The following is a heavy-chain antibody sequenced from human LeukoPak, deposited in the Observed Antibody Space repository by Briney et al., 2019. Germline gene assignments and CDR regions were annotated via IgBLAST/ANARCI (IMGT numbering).Heavy chain of an antibody. J-gene: IGHJ3*02. CDR3: TRRVRGLGSYSDAFDI. Sequence: GGSLRLSCAASGFTFSSYDMHWVRQGPGKGLEWVSGIDTAGGTYYAGSVKGRFTISRENAKNSFYLQMSSLRAGDTAVYFCTRRVRGLGSYSDAFDIWGQGTMVTVSS. CDR2: IDTAGGT. V-gene: IGHV3-13*04. D-gene: IGHD3-10*01. CDR1: GFTFSSYD.